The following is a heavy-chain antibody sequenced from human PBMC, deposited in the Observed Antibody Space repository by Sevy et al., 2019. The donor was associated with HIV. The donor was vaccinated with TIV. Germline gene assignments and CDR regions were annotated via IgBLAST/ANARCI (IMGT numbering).Heavy chain of an antibody. CDR2: IKSKPDGGTT. J-gene: IGHJ6*02. Sequence: GGSLRLSCAASGFTFTYAWMSWVRQAPGKGLEWVGRIKSKPDGGTTDYAAPVKGRFTISRDDSKNTVYLQMNSLKTADTAVYSGASDPIIVVAVTGGMDVWGQGTTVTVSS. V-gene: IGHV3-15*01. CDR3: ASDPIIVVAVTGGMDV. D-gene: IGHD2-15*01. CDR1: GFTFTYAW.